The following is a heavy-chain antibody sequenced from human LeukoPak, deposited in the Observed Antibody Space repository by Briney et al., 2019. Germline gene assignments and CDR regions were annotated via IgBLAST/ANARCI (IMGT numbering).Heavy chain of an antibody. D-gene: IGHD5-24*01. J-gene: IGHJ4*02. CDR1: GFSFSSHW. CDR2: IKRDGGEE. V-gene: IGHV3-7*01. Sequence: GGSLRLSCAASGFSFSSHWMSWVRQAPGKGPEWVAHIKRDGGEEYYVDSVKGRFTISRDNAKDSLYLQMNALRAEDTAVYYCARDLNWLQSDFWGQGTLVTVSS. CDR3: ARDLNWLQSDF.